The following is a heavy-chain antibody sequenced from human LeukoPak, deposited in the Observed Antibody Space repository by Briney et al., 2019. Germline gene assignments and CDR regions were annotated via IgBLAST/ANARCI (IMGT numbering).Heavy chain of an antibody. J-gene: IGHJ3*02. CDR3: AREAINYYGSGSYRNAFDI. D-gene: IGHD3-10*01. CDR2: INPSGGST. CDR1: GYTFTSYY. V-gene: IGHV1-46*01. Sequence: VASVKVSCKASGYTFTSYYMHWVRQAPGQGLEWMGIINPSGGSTSYAQKFQGRVTMTRDTSTSTVYMELSRLRSDDTAVYYCAREAINYYGSGSYRNAFDIWGQGTMVTVSS.